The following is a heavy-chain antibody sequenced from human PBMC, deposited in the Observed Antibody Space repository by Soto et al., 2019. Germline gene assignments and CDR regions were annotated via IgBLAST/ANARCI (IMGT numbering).Heavy chain of an antibody. Sequence: QVQLVESGGGVVQPGRSLRLSCAASGFTFSSYGMHWVRQAPGKGLEWVAVIWYDGSNKYYADSVKGRFTISRDNSKNTLDLQMNSLRAEDTAVYYCARDRGEWAGLEWFPPDYWGQGTLVTVSS. CDR1: GFTFSSYG. J-gene: IGHJ4*02. D-gene: IGHD3-3*01. V-gene: IGHV3-33*01. CDR3: ARDRGEWAGLEWFPPDY. CDR2: IWYDGSNK.